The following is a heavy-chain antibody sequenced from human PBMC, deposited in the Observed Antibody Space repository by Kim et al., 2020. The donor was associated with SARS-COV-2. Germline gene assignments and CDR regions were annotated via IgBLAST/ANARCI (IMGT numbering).Heavy chain of an antibody. D-gene: IGHD3-3*01. V-gene: IGHV2-5*02. CDR1: GFSLTTSGVG. CDR3: ARRYYDSSRSALDV. Sequence: SGPTLVNPTQTLTLTCTVSGFSLTTSGVGVGWIRQPPGKALEWLALIYWDDDKRYSPSLKSRLTITKDTSKNHVVLTMTNMDPVDTATYYCARRYYDSSRSALDVWGQGTTVTVSS. CDR2: IYWDDDK. J-gene: IGHJ6*02.